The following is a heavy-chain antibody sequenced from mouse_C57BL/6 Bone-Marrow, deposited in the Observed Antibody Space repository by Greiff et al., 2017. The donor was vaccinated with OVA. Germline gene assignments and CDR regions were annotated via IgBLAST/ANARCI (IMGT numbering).Heavy chain of an antibody. Sequence: EVKLMESGGGLVKPGGSLKLSCAASGFTFSSYAMSWVRQTPEKRLEWVATISDGGSYTYYPDNVKGRFTISRDNAKNTLYLQMSHLKSEDTAMYYCARETGTFAYGGQGTLVTVSA. D-gene: IGHD4-1*01. CDR2: ISDGGSYT. CDR1: GFTFSSYA. CDR3: ARETGTFAY. J-gene: IGHJ3*01. V-gene: IGHV5-4*01.